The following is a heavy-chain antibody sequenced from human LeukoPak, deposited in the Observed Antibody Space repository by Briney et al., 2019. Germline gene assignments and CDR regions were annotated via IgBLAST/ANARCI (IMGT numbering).Heavy chain of an antibody. CDR3: AREGEEGGSMVRVIDY. Sequence: ASVKVSCKASGYTFTSYGISWVRQAPGQRLEWMGWISAYNGNRNYAQKLQGRVTMTTDTSTSTAYMELRSLRSDDTAVYYCAREGEEGGSMVRVIDYWGQGTLVTVSS. CDR2: ISAYNGNR. D-gene: IGHD3-10*01. V-gene: IGHV1-18*01. J-gene: IGHJ4*02. CDR1: GYTFTSYG.